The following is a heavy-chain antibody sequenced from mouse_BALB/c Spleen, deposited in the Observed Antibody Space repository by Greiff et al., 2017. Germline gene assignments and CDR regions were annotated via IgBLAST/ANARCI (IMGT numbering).Heavy chain of an antibody. Sequence: EVLLVESGGGLVKPGGSLKLSCAASGFTFSSYAMSWVRQTPEKRLEWVATISSGGSYTYYPDSVKGRTTISRDNAKNTLYLQMSSLRSEDTAMYYCARDDYGSSYDYWGQGTTLTVSS. D-gene: IGHD1-1*01. CDR3: ARDDYGSSYDY. V-gene: IGHV5-9-3*01. J-gene: IGHJ2*01. CDR1: GFTFSSYA. CDR2: ISSGGSYT.